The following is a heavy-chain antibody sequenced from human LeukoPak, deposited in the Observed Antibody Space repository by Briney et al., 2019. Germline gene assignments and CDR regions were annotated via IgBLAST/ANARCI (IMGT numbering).Heavy chain of an antibody. CDR1: GASISPYY. CDR2: IYTSGST. Sequence: SETLSLTCTVSGASISPYYWTWIRQPAGKGLEWIGHIYTSGSTNCNPSLKSRVTMSLDTSKSQLSLKLNSVTAADTAVYYCAKGPVGGLASYYFDYWGQGTLVTVSS. V-gene: IGHV4-4*07. CDR3: AKGPVGGLASYYFDY. J-gene: IGHJ4*02. D-gene: IGHD3-16*01.